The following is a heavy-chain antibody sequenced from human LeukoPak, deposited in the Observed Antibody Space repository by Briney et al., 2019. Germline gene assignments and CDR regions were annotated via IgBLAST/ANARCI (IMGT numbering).Heavy chain of an antibody. D-gene: IGHD4-11*01. CDR3: TRETDYSRSSRDYYYSGMDV. Sequence: PGGCLRLSCTASGFTFGDYALSWVRQAPGKGLEWRGFIRSNAFGGTTEYAASVQGRFSISRDDSRSIAYLQMNSLITEDTAVYYCTRETDYSRSSRDYYYSGMDVWGQGTTVTVSS. J-gene: IGHJ6*02. CDR1: GFTFGDYA. CDR2: IRSNAFGGTT. V-gene: IGHV3-49*04.